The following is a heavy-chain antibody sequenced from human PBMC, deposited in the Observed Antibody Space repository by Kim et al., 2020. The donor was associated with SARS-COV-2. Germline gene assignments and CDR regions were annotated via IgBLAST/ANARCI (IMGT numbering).Heavy chain of an antibody. CDR2: ISYDGSNK. CDR1: GFTFSSYG. J-gene: IGHJ4*02. CDR3: AKDRGVAGGINS. D-gene: IGHD6-19*01. V-gene: IGHV3-30*18. Sequence: GGSLRLSCAASGFTFSSYGMHWVRQAPGKGLEWVAVISYDGSNKYYADSVKGRFTISRDNSKNTLYLQMNSLRAEDTAVYYGAKDRGVAGGINSWGQGTLVTVSS.